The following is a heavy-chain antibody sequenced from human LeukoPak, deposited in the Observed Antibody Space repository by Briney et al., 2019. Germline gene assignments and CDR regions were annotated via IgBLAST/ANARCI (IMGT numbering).Heavy chain of an antibody. CDR1: GFTVSSNY. CDR3: ARSMSGSGWYGREYYFDY. Sequence: GGSLRLSCAASGFTVSSNYMSWVRQAPGKGLEGGSVICSGGSTYYAASVQGRLTTHTANSKNTLYLQMHSLRAEDKAVYYCARSMSGSGWYGREYYFDYWGQGTLVTVSS. D-gene: IGHD6-19*01. V-gene: IGHV3-53*01. J-gene: IGHJ4*02. CDR2: ICSGGST.